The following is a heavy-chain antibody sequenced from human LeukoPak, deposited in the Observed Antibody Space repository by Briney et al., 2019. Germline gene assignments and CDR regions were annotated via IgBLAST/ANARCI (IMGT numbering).Heavy chain of an antibody. CDR2: IYYSGST. D-gene: IGHD3-3*02. V-gene: IGHV4-59*01. Sequence: PSETLSLTCTVSGGSISSYYWSWIRQPPGKGLEWIGYIYYSGSTNYNPSLKSRVTISVDTSKNQFSLKLSSVTAADTAVYYCARDTRIFGMDYWGQGTLVTVSS. J-gene: IGHJ4*02. CDR1: GGSISSYY. CDR3: ARDTRIFGMDY.